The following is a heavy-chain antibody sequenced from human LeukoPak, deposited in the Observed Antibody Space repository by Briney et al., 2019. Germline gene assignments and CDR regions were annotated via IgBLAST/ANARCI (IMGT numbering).Heavy chain of an antibody. D-gene: IGHD2-21*01. CDR1: GYTFTSYD. CDR3: ARDFSSATQVMDDY. CDR2: MNPNSGNT. Sequence: GASVKVSCKASGYTFTSYDINWVRQATGQGLEWMGWMNPNSGNTAYAQKFQGRVTMTRDTSISTAYMELSSLRSEDTAVYYCARDFSSATQVMDDYWGQGTLVTVSS. J-gene: IGHJ4*02. V-gene: IGHV1-8*01.